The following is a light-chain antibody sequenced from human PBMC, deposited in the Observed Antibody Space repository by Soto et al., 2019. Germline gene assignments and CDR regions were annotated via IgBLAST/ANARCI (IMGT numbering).Light chain of an antibody. Sequence: EIVMTQSPATLSVSPGGRVTLSCRASQNVTSNLAWYQQKPGQAPRLLIYRASTRATDIAARFSGSGSGTEFTLTISGLQSEDFAVYYCQQYNNWPPITFGQGTRLEIK. CDR3: QQYNNWPPIT. J-gene: IGKJ5*01. CDR1: QNVTSN. CDR2: RAS. V-gene: IGKV3-15*01.